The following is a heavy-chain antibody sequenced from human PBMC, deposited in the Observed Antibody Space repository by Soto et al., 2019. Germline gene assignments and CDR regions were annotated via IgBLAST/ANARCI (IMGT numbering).Heavy chain of an antibody. D-gene: IGHD2-21*02. J-gene: IGHJ6*02. CDR3: ARQSSLAYCGGDCFDGMDV. Sequence: PGESLKISCKGSGYSFTSYWIGWVRQMPGKGLEWMGIIYPGDSDTRYSPSFQGQVTISADKSISTAYLQWSSLKASDTAMYYCARQSSLAYCGGDCFDGMDVWGQGTTVTVSS. V-gene: IGHV5-51*01. CDR1: GYSFTSYW. CDR2: IYPGDSDT.